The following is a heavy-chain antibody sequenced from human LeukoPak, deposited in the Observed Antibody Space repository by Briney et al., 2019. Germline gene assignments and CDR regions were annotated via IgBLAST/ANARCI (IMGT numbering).Heavy chain of an antibody. CDR3: ARDLSIVAAAGFLGIPWDV. CDR2: IYCSGST. J-gene: IGHJ6*04. V-gene: IGHV4-39*07. D-gene: IGHD6-13*01. CDR1: GVSISSSSYY. Sequence: SETLSLTCTVSGVSISSSSYYWGWIRQPPGKGREWIGSIYCSGSTYYNPSLKSRVTISVDTSKNQFSLKLSSVTAADTAVYYCARDLSIVAAAGFLGIPWDVWGKGTTVTVSS.